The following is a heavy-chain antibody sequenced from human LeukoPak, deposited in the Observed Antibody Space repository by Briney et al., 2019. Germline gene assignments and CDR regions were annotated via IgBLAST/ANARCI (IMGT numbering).Heavy chain of an antibody. Sequence: ASVKVSCKAPGYTFTSYYMHWVRQAPGQGLEWMGIINPSGGSTSYAQKFQGRVTMTRDTSTSTVYMELSSLRSEDTAVYYCARDRRVRGVIITPGNRDRLPNYFDYWGQGTLVTVSS. CDR1: GYTFTSYY. CDR2: INPSGGST. V-gene: IGHV1-46*01. CDR3: ARDRRVRGVIITPGNRDRLPNYFDY. J-gene: IGHJ4*02. D-gene: IGHD3-10*01.